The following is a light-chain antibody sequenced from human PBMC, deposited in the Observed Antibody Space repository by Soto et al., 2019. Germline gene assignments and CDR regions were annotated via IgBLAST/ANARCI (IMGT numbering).Light chain of an antibody. CDR3: QQYENWPSIT. CDR1: QNIRTK. J-gene: IGKJ5*01. CDR2: GAS. V-gene: IGKV3-15*01. Sequence: EIVMTQSPATLSVSPGEGATLSCRASQNIRTKLAWYQQKPGQAPRLLISGASTRATGIPVRFSGSGSGTEFALAISSLQPEDFAVYYCQQYENWPSITFGQGTRL.